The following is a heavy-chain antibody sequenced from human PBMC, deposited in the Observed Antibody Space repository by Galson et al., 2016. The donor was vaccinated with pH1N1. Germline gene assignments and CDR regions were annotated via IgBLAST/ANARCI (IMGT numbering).Heavy chain of an antibody. Sequence: SLRLSCAASGFTFSDYGIHWVRQAPDTGLEWMAFIRFDGTTQYHGDSVRRRITISRDNPKNTLYLQMNSLTTEDTAVYYCAKGAGGAQIYYMDVWGKGTTVTVAS. CDR1: GFTFSDYG. D-gene: IGHD2-15*01. CDR2: IRFDGTTQ. J-gene: IGHJ6*03. V-gene: IGHV3-30*02. CDR3: AKGAGGAQIYYMDV.